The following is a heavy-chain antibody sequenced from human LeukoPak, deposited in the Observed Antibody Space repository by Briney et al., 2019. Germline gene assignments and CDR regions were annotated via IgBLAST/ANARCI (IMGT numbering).Heavy chain of an antibody. V-gene: IGHV3-49*03. CDR1: GFTFGDYA. Sequence: GGSLRLSCTASGFTFGDYAMSWFRQAPGKGLEWVGFIRSKAYGGTTEYAASVKGRFTISRDDSKSIAYLQMNSLKTEDTAVYYCTRFRRGSIFDYYYYYMDVWGKGTTVTVSS. CDR3: TRFRRGSIFDYYYYYMDV. D-gene: IGHD3-10*01. CDR2: IRSKAYGGTT. J-gene: IGHJ6*03.